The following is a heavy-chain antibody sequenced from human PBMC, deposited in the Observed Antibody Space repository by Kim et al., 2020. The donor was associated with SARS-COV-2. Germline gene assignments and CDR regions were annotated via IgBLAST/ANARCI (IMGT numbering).Heavy chain of an antibody. Sequence: SQTLSLTCAISGDSVSSNSAAWHWIRQSPSRGLEWLGRTYYRSKWYNDYAVSVKSRITINPDTSKNQFSLQLNSVTPEDTAVYYCARDRYCSSTSCYQNYMDVWGKGTTVTVSS. CDR3: ARDRYCSSTSCYQNYMDV. CDR2: TYYRSKWYN. CDR1: GDSVSSNSAA. D-gene: IGHD2-2*01. J-gene: IGHJ6*03. V-gene: IGHV6-1*01.